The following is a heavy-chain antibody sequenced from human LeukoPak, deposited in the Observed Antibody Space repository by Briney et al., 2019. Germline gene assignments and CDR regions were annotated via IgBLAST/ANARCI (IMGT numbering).Heavy chain of an antibody. CDR2: ISRSGDTI. D-gene: IGHD3-10*01. V-gene: IGHV3-11*01. CDR1: GFTFSDYY. CDR3: ARGDRGAWFDP. Sequence: WGSLRLSCAASGFTFSDYYMSWIRQVPGKGLEWVSYISRSGDTIYYADSVKDRFTISRDNAKNSLYLQMSSLRAEDTAVYYCARGDRGAWFDPSGQGTLVTVSS. J-gene: IGHJ5*02.